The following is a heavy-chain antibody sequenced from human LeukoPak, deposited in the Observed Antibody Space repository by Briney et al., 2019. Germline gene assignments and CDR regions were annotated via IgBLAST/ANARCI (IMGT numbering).Heavy chain of an antibody. D-gene: IGHD2-2*01. V-gene: IGHV3-30-3*01. Sequence: GGSLRLSCAASGFTFSSYWMHWVRQAPGKGLEWVAVISYDGSNKYYADSVKGRFTISRDNSKNTLYLQMNSLRAEDTAVYYCARAHYQLTNAFDIWGQGTMVTVSS. CDR3: ARAHYQLTNAFDI. CDR1: GFTFSSYW. J-gene: IGHJ3*02. CDR2: ISYDGSNK.